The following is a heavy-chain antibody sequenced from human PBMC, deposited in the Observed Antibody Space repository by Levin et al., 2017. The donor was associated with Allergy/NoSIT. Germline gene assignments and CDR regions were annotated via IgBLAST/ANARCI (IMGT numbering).Heavy chain of an antibody. CDR3: ARGLFDF. J-gene: IGHJ4*02. CDR1: GFSFSGYN. CDR2: ISASGSPT. V-gene: IGHV3-48*04. D-gene: IGHD5-12*01. Sequence: PGGSLRLSCAASGFSFSGYNMNWVRQAPGKRLEWVSHISASGSPTYYADPVRGRFTTSRDNAKQSLYLQMTSLRVEDTAVYYCARGLFDFWGQAALVTVSS.